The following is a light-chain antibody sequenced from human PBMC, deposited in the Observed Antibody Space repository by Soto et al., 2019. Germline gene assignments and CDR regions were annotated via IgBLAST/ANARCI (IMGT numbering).Light chain of an antibody. Sequence: QSALTQPASVSGSPGQSIAISCTGTSSDVGGYNYVSWYQQHPGKAPKLMIYEVSYRPSGVSNRFSGSKSGNTASLTISGLQAEDEADYYCSSYTSSNTLLFGGGTKLTVL. CDR1: SSDVGGYNY. J-gene: IGLJ2*01. CDR2: EVS. CDR3: SSYTSSNTLL. V-gene: IGLV2-14*01.